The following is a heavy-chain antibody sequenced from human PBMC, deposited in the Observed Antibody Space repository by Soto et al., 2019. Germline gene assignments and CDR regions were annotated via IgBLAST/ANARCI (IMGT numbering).Heavy chain of an antibody. CDR2: IYYDGST. CDR3: ATVLVGATRHPDSDS. J-gene: IGHJ4*02. V-gene: IGHV4-39*02. Sequence: PSETLSLTCTVSGGSINNNNYYWAWIRQPPGKGLSRIASIYYDGSTYYNSSLKSRVTMSRDTSKNHFSLRLTSMTAADTAVYYCATVLVGATRHPDSDSWGQPTLVTGSS. CDR1: GGSINNNNYY. D-gene: IGHD2-15*01.